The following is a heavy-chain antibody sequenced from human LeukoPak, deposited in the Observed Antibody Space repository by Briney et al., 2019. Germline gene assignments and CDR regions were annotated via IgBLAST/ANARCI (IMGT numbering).Heavy chain of an antibody. Sequence: GGSLRLSCAASGFTFSTYTMNWVRQAPGKGLEWVSPITSSSSYIYYADSVKGRFTISRDDAKNSLYLQMNTLRAEDTAVYYCAARRGYSYVSDYWGQGTLVTVSS. J-gene: IGHJ4*02. CDR2: ITSSSSYI. D-gene: IGHD5-18*01. CDR3: AARRGYSYVSDY. CDR1: GFTFSTYT. V-gene: IGHV3-21*01.